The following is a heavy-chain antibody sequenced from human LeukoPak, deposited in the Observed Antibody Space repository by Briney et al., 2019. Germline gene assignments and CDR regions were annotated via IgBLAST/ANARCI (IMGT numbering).Heavy chain of an antibody. V-gene: IGHV1-69*13. J-gene: IGHJ5*02. CDR1: GGTFSSYA. CDR2: IISFFGAA. Sequence: SVKVSCKASGGTFSSYAISWVRQAPGQGLEWMGGIISFFGAAHYIQKFQGRLTITADESTSTAYMELSSLTSEDTAVYYCTRDPSVDYDLLSHWFDPWGQGTLVTVSS. D-gene: IGHD3-9*01. CDR3: TRDPSVDYDLLSHWFDP.